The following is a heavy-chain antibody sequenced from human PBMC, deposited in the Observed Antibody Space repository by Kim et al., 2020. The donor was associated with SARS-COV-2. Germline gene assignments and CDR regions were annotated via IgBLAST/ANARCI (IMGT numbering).Heavy chain of an antibody. CDR1: GGSISSSSYY. CDR2: IYYSGST. CDR3: ARPLAVGRGWYPPRVPTGAFDI. V-gene: IGHV4-39*07. J-gene: IGHJ3*02. D-gene: IGHD6-19*01. Sequence: SETLSLTCTVSGGSISSSSYYWGWIRQPPGKGLEWIGSIYYSGSTYYNPSLKSRVTISVDTSKNQFSLKLSSVTAADTAVYYCARPLAVGRGWYPPRVPTGAFDIWGQGTMLTFSS.